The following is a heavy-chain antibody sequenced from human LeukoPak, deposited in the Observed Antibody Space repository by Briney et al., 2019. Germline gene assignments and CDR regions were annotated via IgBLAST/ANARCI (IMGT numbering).Heavy chain of an antibody. J-gene: IGHJ3*02. CDR2: ISGSGGST. CDR3: AKFDYYDSSGYYNKVLDAFDI. V-gene: IGHV3-23*01. D-gene: IGHD3-22*01. CDR1: GFTFSSYN. Sequence: GGSLRLSCAASGFTFSSYNMNWVRQAPGKGLEWVSAISGSGGSTYYADSVKGRFTISGDNSKNTLYLKMNSLRAEDTAVYYCAKFDYYDSSGYYNKVLDAFDIWGQGTMVTVSS.